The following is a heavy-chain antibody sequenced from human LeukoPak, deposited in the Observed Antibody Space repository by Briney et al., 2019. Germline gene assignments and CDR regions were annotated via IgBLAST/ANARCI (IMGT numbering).Heavy chain of an antibody. CDR3: ARDNYGGNLDC. CDR2: IYTGGST. Sequence: GGSLRLSCAASGFTVSSTYMSWVRQAPGKGLEWVSVIYTGGSTYYADSVKGRFTISRDNSKNTLYLQMNSLRAEDTAVYYCARDNYGGNLDCWGQGTLVTVSS. CDR1: GFTVSSTY. J-gene: IGHJ4*02. V-gene: IGHV3-53*01. D-gene: IGHD4-23*01.